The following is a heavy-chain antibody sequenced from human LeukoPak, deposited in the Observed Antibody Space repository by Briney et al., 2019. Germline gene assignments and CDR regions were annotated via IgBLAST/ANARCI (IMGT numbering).Heavy chain of an antibody. D-gene: IGHD6-19*01. J-gene: IGHJ4*02. CDR1: GFTFSSYI. V-gene: IGHV3-21*01. Sequence: PGGSLRLSCAASGFTFSSYIMNWVRQAPGKGLEWVSSISSSSSYIYYAESVKGRFTISRDNAKNSLYLQMNSLTAEDTAVYYCARGYGSGWYDYWGQGTLVTVSS. CDR2: ISSSSSYI. CDR3: ARGYGSGWYDY.